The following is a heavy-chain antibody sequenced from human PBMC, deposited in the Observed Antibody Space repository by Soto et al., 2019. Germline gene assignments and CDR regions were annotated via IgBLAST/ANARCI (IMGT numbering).Heavy chain of an antibody. D-gene: IGHD3-16*01. CDR1: GFTFSSYG. CDR2: ISYDGSYK. Sequence: QVQLVESGGGVVQPGRSLRLSCAASGFTFSSYGMHWVRQAPGKGLEWVAVISYDGSYKYYADSVKGRFTISRDNSKNSLYLQMNSLRAEDTAVYYCAKWNGGFDYWGQGALVTVSS. J-gene: IGHJ4*02. CDR3: AKWNGGFDY. V-gene: IGHV3-30*18.